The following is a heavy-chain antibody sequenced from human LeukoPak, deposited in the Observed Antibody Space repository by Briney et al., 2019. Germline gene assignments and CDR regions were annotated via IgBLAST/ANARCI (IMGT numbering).Heavy chain of an antibody. CDR2: ISSGSTYI. CDR3: ARGPKRIAAAGSLGMDV. D-gene: IGHD6-13*01. J-gene: IGHJ6*02. CDR1: GFTFSGYS. V-gene: IGHV3-21*01. Sequence: GGSLRLSCAASGFTFSGYSMNWVRQAPGKGLEWISSISSGSTYIYYADSVKGRFTISRDNAKNSLFLQMNSLRAEDTAVYYCARGPKRIAAAGSLGMDVWGQGTTVTVSS.